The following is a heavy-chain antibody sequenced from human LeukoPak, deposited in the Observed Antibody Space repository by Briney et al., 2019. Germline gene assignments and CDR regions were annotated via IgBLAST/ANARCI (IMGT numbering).Heavy chain of an antibody. V-gene: IGHV4-61*01. CDR1: GGSVSSGSYY. D-gene: IGHD3-16*02. J-gene: IGHJ4*02. CDR2: IYYSGST. Sequence: NPSETLSLTCTVSGGSVSSGSYYWSWIRQPPGKGLEWIGYIYYSGSTNYSPSLKSRVTISVDTSKNQFSLKLSSVTAADTAVYYCPIMITFGGVIVMDYWGQGTLVTVSS. CDR3: PIMITFGGVIVMDY.